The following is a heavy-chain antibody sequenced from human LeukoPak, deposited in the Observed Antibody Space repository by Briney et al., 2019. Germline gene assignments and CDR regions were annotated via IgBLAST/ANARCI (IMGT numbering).Heavy chain of an antibody. V-gene: IGHV3-74*01. J-gene: IGHJ4*02. D-gene: IGHD2-15*01. CDR1: GFIFSSYW. CDR3: ARVSVATTPPFDY. Sequence: GGSLRLSCAASGFIFSSYWMHWVRQAPGKGLVWVSRINSDGSSTSYAEFVKDRFTISRDKAKNTLYLQMNSLRAEDTALYYCARVSVATTPPFDYWGQGTLVTVSS. CDR2: INSDGSST.